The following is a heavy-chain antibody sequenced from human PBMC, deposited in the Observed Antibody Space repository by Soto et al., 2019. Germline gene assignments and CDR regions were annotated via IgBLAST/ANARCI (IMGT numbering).Heavy chain of an antibody. V-gene: IGHV1-2*02. CDR3: ARATVQTLYYYYCMDV. CDR2: INPNSGDT. D-gene: IGHD3-16*01. CDR1: GYMFIDSY. J-gene: IGHJ6*02. Sequence: ASVKVSCKASGYMFIDSYIHWVLQAPGQGLEWMGWINPNSGDTIYAQKFQGRVTMTRDTSISTAYMELSSLRYDDTAVYYCARATVQTLYYYYCMDVWGQGTTVTVSS.